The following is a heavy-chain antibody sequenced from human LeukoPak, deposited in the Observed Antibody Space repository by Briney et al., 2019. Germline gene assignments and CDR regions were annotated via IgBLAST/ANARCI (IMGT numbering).Heavy chain of an antibody. Sequence: GGSLRLSCAASGFTFSSYSMNWVRQAPGKGLEWVSAISGSGGSTYYADSVKGRFTISRDNSKNTLYLQMNSLRAEDTAVYYCAKDRSPYYDFWSGYYNGGGFDYWGQGTLVTVSS. CDR1: GFTFSSYS. D-gene: IGHD3-3*01. CDR3: AKDRSPYYDFWSGYYNGGGFDY. CDR2: ISGSGGST. J-gene: IGHJ4*02. V-gene: IGHV3-23*01.